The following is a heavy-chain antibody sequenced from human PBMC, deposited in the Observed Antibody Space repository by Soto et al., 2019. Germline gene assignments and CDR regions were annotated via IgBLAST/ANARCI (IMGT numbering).Heavy chain of an antibody. D-gene: IGHD6-13*01. CDR1: GYTLTSYA. Sequence: GASVKVSCKASGYTLTSYAIHWVRQAPGQRLEWMGWSNAGNGNTKYSQKFQGRVTNTRDTSASTAYMELSSLRSEDTAVYYCARSSSSWYWYFDLWGRGTLVTVSS. CDR2: SNAGNGNT. CDR3: ARSSSSWYWYFDL. V-gene: IGHV1-3*01. J-gene: IGHJ2*01.